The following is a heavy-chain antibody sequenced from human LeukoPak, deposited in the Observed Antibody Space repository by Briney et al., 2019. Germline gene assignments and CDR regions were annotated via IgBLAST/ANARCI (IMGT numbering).Heavy chain of an antibody. CDR2: IYYSGST. CDR3: ARHPDYCDYIFDF. CDR1: GGSISISGYY. J-gene: IGHJ4*02. V-gene: IGHV4-39*01. D-gene: IGHD4-17*01. Sequence: ASENLSLTCTVSGGSISISGYYWGWIRQPPGKGLEWIGSIYYSGSTYYNPSLKSRVTISVDTSKNQFSLKLSSVTAADTAVYYCARHPDYCDYIFDFWGQGTLVTVSS.